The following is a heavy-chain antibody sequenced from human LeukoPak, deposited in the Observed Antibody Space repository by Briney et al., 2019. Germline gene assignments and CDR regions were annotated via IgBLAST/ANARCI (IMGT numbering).Heavy chain of an antibody. J-gene: IGHJ3*02. V-gene: IGHV4-34*01. CDR3: ARDYDYYDSSGQWGAFDI. Sequence: SETLSLTCAVYGGSLSGYNWSWIRQSPGKGLEWIGEINHSGSTNYNPSLKSRVTISVDTSKNQFSLKLSSVTAADTAVYYCARDYDYYDSSGQWGAFDIWGQGTMVIVSS. CDR1: GGSLSGYN. D-gene: IGHD3-22*01. CDR2: INHSGST.